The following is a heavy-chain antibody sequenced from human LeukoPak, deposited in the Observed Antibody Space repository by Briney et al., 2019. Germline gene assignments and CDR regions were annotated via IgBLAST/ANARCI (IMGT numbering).Heavy chain of an antibody. D-gene: IGHD6-19*01. CDR1: GFTFSAYW. CDR3: VRGAGGGDF. V-gene: IGHV3-23*01. Sequence: PGGSLRLSCAASGFTFSAYWMNWVRQGPGKGLEWVSAISGSGGSTYYADSVKGRFTISRDNSKNTLYLQMNSLRAEDTAVYSCVRGAGGGDFWGQGTLVTVSS. CDR2: ISGSGGST. J-gene: IGHJ4*02.